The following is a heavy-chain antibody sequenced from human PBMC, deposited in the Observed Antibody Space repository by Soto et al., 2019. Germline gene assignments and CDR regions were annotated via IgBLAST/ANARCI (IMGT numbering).Heavy chain of an antibody. D-gene: IGHD3-3*01. CDR1: GFTFSSYG. CDR2: ISYDGSNK. CDR3: AKERLNYDFWSGPINWFDP. V-gene: IGHV3-30*18. Sequence: GGSLRLSCAASGFTFSSYGMHWVRQAPGKGLEWVAVISYDGSNKYYADSVKGRFTISRDNSKNTLYLQMNSLGAEDTAVYYCAKERLNYDFWSGPINWFDPWGQGTLVTVSS. J-gene: IGHJ5*02.